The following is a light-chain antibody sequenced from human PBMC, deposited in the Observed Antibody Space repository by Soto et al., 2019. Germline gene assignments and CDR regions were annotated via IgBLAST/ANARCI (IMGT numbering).Light chain of an antibody. CDR3: MQALHTLFT. Sequence: DIVMTQSPLSLPVTPGEPASISCRSSQSLLHSNGYNYLDWYLQKPGQSPQLLIYLGSNRASGVPDRCSGSGLGTDFTLKISRVEAEDVGVYSCMQALHTLFTFGPGTKVDIK. CDR1: QSLLHSNGYNY. CDR2: LGS. V-gene: IGKV2-28*01. J-gene: IGKJ3*01.